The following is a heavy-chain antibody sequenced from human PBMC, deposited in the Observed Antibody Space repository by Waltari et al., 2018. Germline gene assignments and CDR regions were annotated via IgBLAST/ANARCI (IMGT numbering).Heavy chain of an antibody. CDR1: GYTFTNYW. D-gene: IGHD5-12*01. CDR3: VRQVGTNWLDP. V-gene: IGHV5-51*01. J-gene: IGHJ5*02. Sequence: EVQLVQSGAEVKKPGESLKISCQASGYTFTNYWIGWVRQMPGKGLEWMGIIYPGDSDTTYSPSFEGQVTISVDKSISIPYLQWTSLKASDTAMYYCVRQVGTNWLDPWGQGTLVTVSS. CDR2: IYPGDSDT.